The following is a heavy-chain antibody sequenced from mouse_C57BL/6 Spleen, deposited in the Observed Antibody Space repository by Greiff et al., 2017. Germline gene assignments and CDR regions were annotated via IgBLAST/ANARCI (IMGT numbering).Heavy chain of an antibody. Sequence: QVQLKQPGAELVKPGASVKLSCKASGYTFTSYWMHWVKQRPGRGLEWIGRIDPNSGGTKYNEKFKSKATLTVDKPSSTAYMQLSSLTSEDSAVYYCARVLYGYDAEEDYFDYWGQGTTLTVSS. CDR2: IDPNSGGT. V-gene: IGHV1-72*01. D-gene: IGHD2-2*01. CDR3: ARVLYGYDAEEDYFDY. CDR1: GYTFTSYW. J-gene: IGHJ2*01.